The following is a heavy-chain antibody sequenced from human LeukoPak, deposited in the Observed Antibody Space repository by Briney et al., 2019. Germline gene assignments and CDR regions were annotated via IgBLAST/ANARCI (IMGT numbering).Heavy chain of an antibody. J-gene: IGHJ4*02. CDR3: ARGGSEQLAPPFDS. D-gene: IGHD6-13*01. Sequence: ASVKVSCKASGYTFTYYYMHWVRQAPGQGLEWMGMINPSGGSANYAQKFQGRVTVTRDTSTSTGYMELSSLRSGDTALYFCARGGSEQLAPPFDSWGQGTLVTVSS. CDR1: GYTFTYYY. CDR2: INPSGGSA. V-gene: IGHV1-46*01.